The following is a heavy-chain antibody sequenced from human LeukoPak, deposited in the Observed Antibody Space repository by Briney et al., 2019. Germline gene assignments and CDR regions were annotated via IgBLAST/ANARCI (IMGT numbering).Heavy chain of an antibody. Sequence: PGGSLRLSCAGSGFTFSSYTMNWVRQSPGKGLEWVGSIYHSGSTYYNASLQSRVTKSVDTTKNQFSLKLGSVTAADTAVYFCARGTRNGLDHYFDSGGQGTEDTVTS. V-gene: IGHV4-59*12. J-gene: IGHJ4*02. CDR2: IYHSGST. D-gene: IGHD1-7*01. CDR3: ARGTRNGLDHYFDS. CDR1: GFTFSSYT.